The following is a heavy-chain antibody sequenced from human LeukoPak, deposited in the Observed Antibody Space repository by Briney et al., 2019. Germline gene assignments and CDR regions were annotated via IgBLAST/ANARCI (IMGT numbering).Heavy chain of an antibody. J-gene: IGHJ6*04. D-gene: IGHD3-10*01. Sequence: SVKVSCKASGGTFSSYAISWVRQAPGQGLEWMGGIIPIFGTANYAQKFQGRVTITVDKSTSTAYMELSSLRSEDTAVYYCARDSARGGFGEPKHLESGAGGYYYYYYGMDVWGKGTTVTVSS. V-gene: IGHV1-69*06. CDR1: GGTFSSYA. CDR3: ARDSARGGFGEPKHLESGAGGYYYYYYGMDV. CDR2: IIPIFGTA.